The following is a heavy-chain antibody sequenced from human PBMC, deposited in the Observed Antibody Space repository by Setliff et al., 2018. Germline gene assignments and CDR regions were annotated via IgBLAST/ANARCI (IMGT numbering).Heavy chain of an antibody. CDR1: GGSISSYY. J-gene: IGHJ4*01. D-gene: IGHD1-20*01. V-gene: IGHV4-4*07. CDR2: IYIGGSA. Sequence: LSLTCTVSGGSISSYYWSWIRQPAGKGLEWIGHIYIGGSANYNPSLKSRVTISVDTSKNQFSLKLSSVTAADTALYYCARDGNNWNDLDYWGHGTLVTVSS. CDR3: ARDGNNWNDLDY.